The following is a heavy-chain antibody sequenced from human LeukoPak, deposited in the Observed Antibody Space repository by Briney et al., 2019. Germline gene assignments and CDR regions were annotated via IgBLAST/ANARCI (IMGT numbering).Heavy chain of an antibody. J-gene: IGHJ4*02. CDR2: ISANGGGA. Sequence: GGSLRLSCAASGFAFNSYTMTWVRQAPGEGLEWASTISANGGGAYYADSVQGRFTISRDNSKNTLFLQMNSLRAEDTALYYCAKYAKITAVAGFDYWGQGTLVTVSS. CDR1: GFAFNSYT. CDR3: AKYAKITAVAGFDY. D-gene: IGHD6-19*01. V-gene: IGHV3-23*01.